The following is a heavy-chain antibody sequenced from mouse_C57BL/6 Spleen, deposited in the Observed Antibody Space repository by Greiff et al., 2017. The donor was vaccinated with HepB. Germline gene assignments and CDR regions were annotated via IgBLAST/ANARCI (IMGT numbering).Heavy chain of an antibody. Sequence: EVKLVESGGGLVKPGGSLKLSCAASGFTFSDYGMHWVRQAPEKGLEWVAYISSGSSTIYYADTVKGRFTISRDNAKNTLFLQMTSLRSEDTAMYYCARPTPSYAMDYWGKGTSVTVSS. CDR2: ISSGSSTI. CDR3: ARPTPSYAMDY. J-gene: IGHJ4*01. CDR1: GFTFSDYG. V-gene: IGHV5-17*01.